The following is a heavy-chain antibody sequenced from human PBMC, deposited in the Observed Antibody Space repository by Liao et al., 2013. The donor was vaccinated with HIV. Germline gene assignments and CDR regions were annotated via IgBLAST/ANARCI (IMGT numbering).Heavy chain of an antibody. CDR3: ARDFLRAFDI. V-gene: IGHV4-59*12. D-gene: IGHD2/OR15-2a*01. Sequence: QVQLQESGPGLVKPSETLSLTCTVSGGSMRTNYWSWIRQPPGKGLEWIGYFYHSGSTNYNPSLKSRVTISVDTSKNQFSLKLNSVTAADTAVYYCARDFLRAFDIWGQGTMVTVSS. CDR2: FYHSGST. J-gene: IGHJ3*02. CDR1: GGSMRTNY.